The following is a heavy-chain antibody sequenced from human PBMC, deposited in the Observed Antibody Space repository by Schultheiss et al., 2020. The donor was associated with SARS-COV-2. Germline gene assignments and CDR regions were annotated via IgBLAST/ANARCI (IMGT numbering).Heavy chain of an antibody. CDR3: ATELAGSFGLYYFDY. Sequence: ASVKVSCKASGYTFTSYAMHWVRQAPGQRLEWMGWINAGNGNTNYAQKLQGRVTMTRNTSISTAYMELSSLRSEDTAVYYCATELAGSFGLYYFDYWGQGTLVTVSS. V-gene: IGHV1-3*01. CDR2: INAGNGNT. D-gene: IGHD3-10*01. J-gene: IGHJ4*02. CDR1: GYTFTSYA.